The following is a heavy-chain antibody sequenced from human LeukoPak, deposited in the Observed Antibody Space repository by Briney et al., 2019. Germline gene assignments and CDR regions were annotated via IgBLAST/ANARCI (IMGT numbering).Heavy chain of an antibody. V-gene: IGHV3-30*02. CDR1: GFSFSSHG. D-gene: IGHD2-2*01. CDR3: ATYSSSNGREFQY. J-gene: IGHJ1*01. Sequence: GGSLRLSCAAAGFSFSSHGMYWVRQAPGKGLEWLAFIRFNGTFTYYGDSVKGRFTISRDNAKNSLYLQMNSLRAEDTAVYYCATYSSSNGREFQYWGQGTLVTVSS. CDR2: IRFNGTFT.